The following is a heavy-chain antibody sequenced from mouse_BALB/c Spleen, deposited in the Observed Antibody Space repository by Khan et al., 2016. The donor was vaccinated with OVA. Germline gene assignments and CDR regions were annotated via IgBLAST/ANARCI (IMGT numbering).Heavy chain of an antibody. CDR2: IRSSGRT. CDR3: ARYDYGDARDY. CDR1: GDSITSGY. Sequence: EVQLQESGPSLVKPSQTLSLTCSVTGDSITSGYWNWIRKFPGNKLEYMGYIRSSGRTYYNPSLKSRISITRDTSTNQYYLPLNSVPTEDTATYYCARYDYGDARDYWGQGTSVTVSA. D-gene: IGHD2-4*01. V-gene: IGHV3-8*02. J-gene: IGHJ4*01.